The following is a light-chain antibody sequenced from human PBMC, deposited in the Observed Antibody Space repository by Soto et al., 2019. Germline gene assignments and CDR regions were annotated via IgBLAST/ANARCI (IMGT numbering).Light chain of an antibody. CDR1: SSNIGAGYD. CDR2: ANT. V-gene: IGLV1-40*01. Sequence: QSVLTQPPSVSGAPGLRVTISCTGSSSNIGAGYDVHWYQQLPGRAPKLLIYANTNRPSGVPDRFSGSRSGTSASLAITGLQAEDEADYSCQSYDSSLSGFYVFGTGTKLTVL. J-gene: IGLJ1*01. CDR3: QSYDSSLSGFYV.